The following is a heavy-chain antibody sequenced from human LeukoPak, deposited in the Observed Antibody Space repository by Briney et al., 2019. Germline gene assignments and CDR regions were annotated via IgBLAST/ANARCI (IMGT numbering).Heavy chain of an antibody. Sequence: SVKVSCKASGYTFTHYGIIWVREAPGEGREGMGWISTYTGKTNYAPRFQGRVTMTTETAYNTAYMEWRRRRSDDTAVYYCARSEWVSDPNWFDPWGQGTLVTVSS. D-gene: IGHD3-3*01. CDR1: GYTFTHYG. CDR2: ISTYTGKT. V-gene: IGHV1-18*01. J-gene: IGHJ5*02. CDR3: ARSEWVSDPNWFDP.